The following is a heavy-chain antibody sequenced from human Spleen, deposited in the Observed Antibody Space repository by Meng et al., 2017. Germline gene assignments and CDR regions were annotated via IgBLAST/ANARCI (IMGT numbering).Heavy chain of an antibody. D-gene: IGHD6-25*01. V-gene: IGHV3-15*01. J-gene: IGHJ4*02. Sequence: GESLKISCAASGFTFSSAWMSWVRQTPGKGLEWVGRIKTKTDGGTTDYAAPVKGRFTISREDSKNTLYLQMNSLKTEDTGVYYCTTGGAARNPANDYWGQGTLVTVSS. CDR1: GFTFSSAW. CDR2: IKTKTDGGTT. CDR3: TTGGAARNPANDY.